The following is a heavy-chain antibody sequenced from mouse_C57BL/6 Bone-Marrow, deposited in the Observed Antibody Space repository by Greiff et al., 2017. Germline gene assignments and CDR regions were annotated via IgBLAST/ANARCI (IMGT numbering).Heavy chain of an antibody. V-gene: IGHV1-50*01. D-gene: IGHD1-1*01. Sequence: VQLQQPGAELVKPGASVKLSCKASGYTFTSYWMQWVKQRPGQGLDWIGEIDPSDSYTNYNQKFKGKATLTVDPSSSTAYMQLSSLTSEDSAVYYCAREGLLRSLAMDYWGQGTSVTVSS. CDR2: IDPSDSYT. CDR3: AREGLLRSLAMDY. J-gene: IGHJ4*01. CDR1: GYTFTSYW.